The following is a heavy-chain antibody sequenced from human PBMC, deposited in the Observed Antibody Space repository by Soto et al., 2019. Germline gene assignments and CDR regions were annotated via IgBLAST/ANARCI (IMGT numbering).Heavy chain of an antibody. CDR2: FYYSGST. CDR1: GGSISSSSYY. J-gene: IGHJ6*03. Sequence: ETLSLTCTVSGGSISSSSYYWGWIRRSPGKGLEWIGSFYYSGSTYYSPSLKSRVTISGDTSKKQISLRLSSVTATDTAVYYCARISVASRYMDVWGKGATVTVSS. CDR3: ARISVASRYMDV. V-gene: IGHV4-39*01. D-gene: IGHD5-12*01.